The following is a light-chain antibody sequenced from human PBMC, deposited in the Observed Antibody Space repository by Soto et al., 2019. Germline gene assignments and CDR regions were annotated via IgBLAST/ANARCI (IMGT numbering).Light chain of an antibody. CDR2: SNN. J-gene: IGLJ1*01. V-gene: IGLV1-44*01. CDR1: SSNIGSNT. CDR3: AACDDSLNGYV. Sequence: QSVLTQPPSASGTPGQRVTISCSGSSSNIGSNTVNWYQQLPGTAPKLLIYSNNQRPSGVPDRFSGSKSGTSASLAISGIQSEDEADYYCAACDDSLNGYVFGTGTKVTVL.